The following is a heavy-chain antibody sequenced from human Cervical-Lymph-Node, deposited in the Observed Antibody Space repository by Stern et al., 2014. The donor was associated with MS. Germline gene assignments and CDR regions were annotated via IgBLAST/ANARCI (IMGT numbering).Heavy chain of an antibody. CDR2: IFDSGRT. V-gene: IGHV4-59*01. CDR3: ARERTVTAPYAFDI. J-gene: IGHJ3*02. Sequence: QVQLQESGPGLVRPSGTLTLTCTVSGVSLRNYHWNWIRQPPGQGLEWIGFIFDSGRTNYNPSLKSRVTISLDTSKNQFSLRLRSVTAADTAVYYCARERTVTAPYAFDIWGQGTVVTVSS. CDR1: GVSLRNYH. D-gene: IGHD2-21*02.